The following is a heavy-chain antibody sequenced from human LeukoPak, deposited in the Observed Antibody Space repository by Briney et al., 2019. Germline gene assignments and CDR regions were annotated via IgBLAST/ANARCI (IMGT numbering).Heavy chain of an antibody. CDR2: INPNSGGT. J-gene: IGHJ6*03. D-gene: IGHD3-22*01. V-gene: IGHV1-2*02. Sequence: GASVKVSCKASGYTFTGYYMHWVRQAPGQGLEWMGWINPNSGGTNYAQKFQGRVTMTRDTSISTAYMELSRLRSDDTAVYYCARVSSSGWYYYMDVWGKGTTVTISS. CDR1: GYTFTGYY. CDR3: ARVSSSGWYYYMDV.